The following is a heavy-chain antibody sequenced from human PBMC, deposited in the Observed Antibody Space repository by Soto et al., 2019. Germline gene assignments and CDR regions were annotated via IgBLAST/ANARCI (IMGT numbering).Heavy chain of an antibody. J-gene: IGHJ6*03. CDR3: ARVVGIVGATSHYYYYSMDV. D-gene: IGHD1-26*01. CDR1: GFTFSSYW. V-gene: IGHV3-7*03. Sequence: GGSLRLSCAASGFTFSSYWMSWVRQAPGKGLEWVANIKQDGSEKYYVDSVKGRFTISRDNAKNSLYLQMNSLRAEDTAVYYCARVVGIVGATSHYYYYSMDVWGKGTTVTVSS. CDR2: IKQDGSEK.